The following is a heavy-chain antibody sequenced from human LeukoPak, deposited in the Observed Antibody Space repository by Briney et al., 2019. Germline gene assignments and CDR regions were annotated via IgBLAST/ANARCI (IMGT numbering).Heavy chain of an antibody. V-gene: IGHV3-23*01. CDR2: ISNSGDST. D-gene: IGHD2-2*01. CDR1: GFTFSDYA. Sequence: GGSLRLSCAASGFTFSDYAMNWVRQAPGKGLEWVAVISNSGDSTYYADSVNGRFTISRDNSKSTLYLQMNSLRAEDTALYYCTKEGCSSTACYSNLWGQGALVTVSS. CDR3: TKEGCSSTACYSNL. J-gene: IGHJ4*02.